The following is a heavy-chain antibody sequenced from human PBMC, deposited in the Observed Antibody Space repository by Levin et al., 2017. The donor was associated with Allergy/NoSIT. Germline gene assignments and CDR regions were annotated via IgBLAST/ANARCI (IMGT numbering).Heavy chain of an antibody. J-gene: IGHJ4*02. CDR1: GFTFSSYA. CDR2: ISYDGSNK. V-gene: IGHV3-30*04. Sequence: GGSLRLSCAASGFTFSSYAMHWVRQAPGKGLEWVAVISYDGSNKYYADSVKGRFTISRDNSKNTLYLQMNSLRAEDTAVYYCARDTAPLVVAGTRGFDYWGQGTLVTVSS. D-gene: IGHD6-19*01. CDR3: ARDTAPLVVAGTRGFDY.